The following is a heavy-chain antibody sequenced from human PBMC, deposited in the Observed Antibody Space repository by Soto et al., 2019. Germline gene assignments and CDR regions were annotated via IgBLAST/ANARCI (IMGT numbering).Heavy chain of an antibody. CDR2: IYYSGST. V-gene: IGHV4-31*03. CDR3: ARGVETYYDILTGYSDYYYYGMDV. D-gene: IGHD3-9*01. CDR1: GGCISSGGYY. Sequence: SETLSLTCTVSGGCISSGGYYWSWIRQHPGKGLEWIGYIYYSGSTYYNPSLKSRVTISVDTSKNQFSLKLSSVTAADTAAYYCARGVETYYDILTGYSDYYYYGMDVWGQGTTVT. J-gene: IGHJ6*02.